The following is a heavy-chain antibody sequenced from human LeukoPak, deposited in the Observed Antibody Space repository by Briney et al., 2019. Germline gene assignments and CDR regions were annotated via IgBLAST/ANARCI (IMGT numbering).Heavy chain of an antibody. CDR3: TRLGPYSSGRNPPTMDGDV. CDR1: GFTFSGSA. CDR2: IRSKANSYAT. Sequence: PGGSLKLSCAASGFTFSGSAMHWVRQASGKGLEWVGRIRSKANSYATAYAASVKGRFTISRDDSKNTAYLQMNSLKTEDTAVYYCTRLGPYSSGRNPPTMDGDVWGKGTTVTVSS. V-gene: IGHV3-73*01. D-gene: IGHD6-19*01. J-gene: IGHJ6*04.